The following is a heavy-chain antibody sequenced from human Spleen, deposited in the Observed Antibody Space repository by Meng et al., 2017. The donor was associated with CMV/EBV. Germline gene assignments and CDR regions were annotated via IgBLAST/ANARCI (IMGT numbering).Heavy chain of an antibody. D-gene: IGHD2-8*02. V-gene: IGHV1-46*01. J-gene: IGHJ4*02. Sequence: GYMFAPYYFPWVRQAPGQGLDWMGIINPSDDTTTYAQRFQGRLTMSWDTSTHTVYLDLKSLRSEDTAVYFCARERIYCADTSCYPDYWGQGTLVTVSS. CDR2: INPSDDTT. CDR1: GYMFAPYY. CDR3: ARERIYCADTSCYPDY.